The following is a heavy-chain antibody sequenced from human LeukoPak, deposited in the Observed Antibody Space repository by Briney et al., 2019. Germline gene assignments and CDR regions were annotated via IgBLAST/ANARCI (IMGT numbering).Heavy chain of an antibody. J-gene: IGHJ6*02. CDR2: ISGSGGST. Sequence: GGSLRLSCAASGFTFSSYAMRWVRQAPGKGLEWVSGISGSGGSTYYADAVKGRFSISRDNSKSTLYLQMNSLRAEDTAVYYCAKQLYCSGGSCYGMDVWGQGTTVTVSS. D-gene: IGHD2-15*01. CDR3: AKQLYCSGGSCYGMDV. V-gene: IGHV3-23*01. CDR1: GFTFSSYA.